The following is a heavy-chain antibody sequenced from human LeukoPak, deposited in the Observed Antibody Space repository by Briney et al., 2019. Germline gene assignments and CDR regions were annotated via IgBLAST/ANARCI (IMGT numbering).Heavy chain of an antibody. CDR1: GGSISSGGYY. CDR2: IYHSGST. D-gene: IGHD5-18*01. Sequence: SETLSLTCAVSGGSISSGGYYWGWIRQPPGKGLEWIGSIYHSGSTYYNPSLKSRVTISVDTSKNQFSLKLSSVTAADTAVYYCAKSSYSIFDYWGQGTLVTVSS. J-gene: IGHJ4*02. V-gene: IGHV4-39*07. CDR3: AKSSYSIFDY.